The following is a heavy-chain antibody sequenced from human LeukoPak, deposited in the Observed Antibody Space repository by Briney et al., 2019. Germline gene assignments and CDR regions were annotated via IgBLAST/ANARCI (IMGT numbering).Heavy chain of an antibody. Sequence: GGSLRLSCAASGFTFSSYWMHWVRQVPGKGLVWVARINPNGRGTSYGDSVEGRFTISRDNAENTLYLEMNSLRGDDTAVYYCARGSSTVTTKDYFDPWGQGIQVTVSS. D-gene: IGHD4-17*01. CDR1: GFTFSSYW. CDR2: INPNGRGT. J-gene: IGHJ5*02. CDR3: ARGSSTVTTKDYFDP. V-gene: IGHV3-74*01.